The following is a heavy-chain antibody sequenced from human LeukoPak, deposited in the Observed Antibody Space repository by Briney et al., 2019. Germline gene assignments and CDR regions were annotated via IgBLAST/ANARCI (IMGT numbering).Heavy chain of an antibody. Sequence: GGSLRLSCAASGFTFSSYAMSWVRQAPGKGLEWVSAISCSGGSTYYADSVKGRFTISRDNSKNTLYRQMNSLRAEDTAVYYCAKSAGGVGDYYFDYWGQGTLVTVSS. CDR3: AKSAGGVGDYYFDY. CDR1: GFTFSSYA. J-gene: IGHJ4*02. D-gene: IGHD2-8*01. V-gene: IGHV3-23*01. CDR2: ISCSGGST.